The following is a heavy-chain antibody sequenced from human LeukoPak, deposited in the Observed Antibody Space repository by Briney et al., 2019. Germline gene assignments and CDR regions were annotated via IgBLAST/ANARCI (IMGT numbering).Heavy chain of an antibody. J-gene: IGHJ5*02. CDR3: AREIGYCSSTSCYSNWFDP. CDR1: GFTFSSYA. V-gene: IGHV3-64*01. Sequence: GGSLRLSCAASGFTFSSYAMHWVRQAPGKGLEYVSAISRNGGSTYYANSVKGRFTISRDNSKNTLYLQMGSLRAEDMAVYYCAREIGYCSSTSCYSNWFDPWGQGTLVTVSS. CDR2: ISRNGGST. D-gene: IGHD2-2*01.